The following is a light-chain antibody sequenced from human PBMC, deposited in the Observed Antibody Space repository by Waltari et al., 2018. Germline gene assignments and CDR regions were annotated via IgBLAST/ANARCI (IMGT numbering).Light chain of an antibody. J-gene: IGLJ2*01. Sequence: QSVLTQPPSVSAAPGQKVTISRSGSSSNLGTNYITWYQQLPGTAPQLLIYDNNKRPSGIPDRFSGSKSGTSATLGITGLQTGDEADYYCGTWDSSLSAGVFGGGTKLTVL. CDR2: DNN. V-gene: IGLV1-51*01. CDR1: SSNLGTNY. CDR3: GTWDSSLSAGV.